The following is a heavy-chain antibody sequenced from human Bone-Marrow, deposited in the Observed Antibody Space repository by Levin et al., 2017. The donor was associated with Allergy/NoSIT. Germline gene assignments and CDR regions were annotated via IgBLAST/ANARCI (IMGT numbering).Heavy chain of an antibody. D-gene: IGHD3-3*01. CDR3: ASQHPQQSYNDDFWSGYTYWYFDL. CDR1: GYSFTSYW. J-gene: IGHJ2*01. CDR2: IDPSDSYT. Sequence: PGESLKISCKGSGYSFTSYWISWVRQMPGKGLEWMGRIDPSDSYTNYSPSFQGHVTISADKSISTAYLQWSSLKASDTAMYYCASQHPQQSYNDDFWSGYTYWYFDLWGRGTLVTVSS. V-gene: IGHV5-10-1*01.